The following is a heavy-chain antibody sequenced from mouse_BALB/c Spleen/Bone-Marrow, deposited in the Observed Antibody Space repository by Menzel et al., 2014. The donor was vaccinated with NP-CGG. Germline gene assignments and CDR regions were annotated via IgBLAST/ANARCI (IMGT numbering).Heavy chain of an antibody. CDR2: ITNGGGST. V-gene: IGHV5-12-2*01. CDR3: ATLTGTSY. CDR1: GFPFSSHT. D-gene: IGHD4-1*01. J-gene: IGHJ3*01. Sequence: EVKLMESGGGLVQPGGSLKLSCAASGFPFSSHTMSWVRQTPEKRLEWVAFITNGGGSTYYPDTLKGRFTISRDDAKNTLYLQMSSPKSEDTAMYYCATLTGTSYWGQGTLVTVTA.